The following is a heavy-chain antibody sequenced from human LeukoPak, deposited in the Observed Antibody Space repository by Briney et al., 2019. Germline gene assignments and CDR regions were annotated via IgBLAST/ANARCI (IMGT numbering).Heavy chain of an antibody. Sequence: PSETLSLTCTVSGGSISTYYWTWIRQPPGKGLEWIGYIYYSGSTNYNPSLKSRVTISVDTSKNQFSLKLTSVTAADTAVYYCARDERSSFDPWGQGTLVTVSS. CDR2: IYYSGST. V-gene: IGHV4-59*12. J-gene: IGHJ5*02. CDR3: ARDERSSFDP. D-gene: IGHD5-24*01. CDR1: GGSISTYY.